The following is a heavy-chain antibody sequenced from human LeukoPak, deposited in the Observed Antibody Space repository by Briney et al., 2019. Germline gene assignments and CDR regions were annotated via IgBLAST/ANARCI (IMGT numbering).Heavy chain of an antibody. CDR3: ARASVIQWLAWFDP. V-gene: IGHV1-2*02. CDR1: GYTFIGYY. J-gene: IGHJ5*02. Sequence: ASVKVSCKASGYTFIGYYMYWVRQAPGQGLEWMGWIDPKIGGTKYAQKFQGRVTMTRDTSINTVYMELSRLRSDDTAVYYCARASVIQWLAWFDPWGQGTLVTVSS. D-gene: IGHD3-22*01. CDR2: IDPKIGGT.